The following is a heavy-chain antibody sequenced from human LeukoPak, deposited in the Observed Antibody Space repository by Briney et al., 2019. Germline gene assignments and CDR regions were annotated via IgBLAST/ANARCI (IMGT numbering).Heavy chain of an antibody. J-gene: IGHJ4*02. Sequence: SVKVSCKASGGTFSSHAISWVRQAPGQGLEWMGGIIPIFGTANYAQKFQGGVTITADESTSTAYMELSSLRSEDTAVYYCARARSSGWYILDYWGQGTLVTVSS. CDR1: GGTFSSHA. CDR2: IIPIFGTA. V-gene: IGHV1-69*13. D-gene: IGHD6-19*01. CDR3: ARARSSGWYILDY.